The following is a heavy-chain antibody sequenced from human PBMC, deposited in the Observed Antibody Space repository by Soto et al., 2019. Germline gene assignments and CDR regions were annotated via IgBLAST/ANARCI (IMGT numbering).Heavy chain of an antibody. CDR1: GFIFSSYA. J-gene: IGHJ4*02. CDR3: ARAAGMTSVVAIDY. CDR2: ISYDGSDK. V-gene: IGHV3-30*04. D-gene: IGHD2-15*01. Sequence: QVQLVESGGGVVQPGRSLRLSCAASGFIFSSYAMHWVRQAPGKGLEWVAIISYDGSDKYYADSVKGRFTISRDNSKNTLDLHMSSLKTEDTAVYYCARAAGMTSVVAIDYWGQGTLVTVSS.